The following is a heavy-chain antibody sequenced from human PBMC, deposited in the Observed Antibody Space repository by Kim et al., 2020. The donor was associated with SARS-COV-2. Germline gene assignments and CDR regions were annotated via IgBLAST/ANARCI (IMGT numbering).Heavy chain of an antibody. CDR1: GFTFSNYV. J-gene: IGHJ4*02. Sequence: GGSLRLSCAASGFTFSNYVMHWVRQAPGKGLEWVAVISYDGTNKYYGESVKGRFTISRDNSKNTLYLQMNSLRAEDTAVYYCAKVGNIWTDYFDPSRFQYWGQGTLVTVSS. CDR2: ISYDGTNK. V-gene: IGHV3-30*18. D-gene: IGHD3-9*01. CDR3: AKVGNIWTDYFDPSRFQY.